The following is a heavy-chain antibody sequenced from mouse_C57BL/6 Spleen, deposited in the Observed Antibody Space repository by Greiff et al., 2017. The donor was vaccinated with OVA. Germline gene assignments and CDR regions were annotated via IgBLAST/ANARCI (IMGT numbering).Heavy chain of an antibody. V-gene: IGHV5-6*01. Sequence: EVKLVESGGDLVKPGGSLKLSCAASGFTFSSYGMSWVRQTPDKRLEWVATISSGGSYTYYPDSVKGRFTISRDNAKNTLYLQMSSLKSEDTAMYYCARHGWEAYFDYWGQGTTLTVSS. D-gene: IGHD1-1*02. CDR2: ISSGGSYT. CDR1: GFTFSSYG. J-gene: IGHJ2*01. CDR3: ARHGWEAYFDY.